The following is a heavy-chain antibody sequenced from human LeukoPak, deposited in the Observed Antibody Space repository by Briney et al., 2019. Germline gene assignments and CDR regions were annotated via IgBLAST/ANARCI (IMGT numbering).Heavy chain of an antibody. Sequence: GGSLRLSCAASGSTVSSNYMSWVRQAPGKGLEWVSVIYSGGSTYYADSVKGRFTISRDNSKNTLYLQMNSLRAEDTAVYYCARRGPLFHYFDYWGQGTLVTVSS. V-gene: IGHV3-66*04. J-gene: IGHJ4*02. CDR3: ARRGPLFHYFDY. CDR1: GSTVSSNY. CDR2: IYSGGST.